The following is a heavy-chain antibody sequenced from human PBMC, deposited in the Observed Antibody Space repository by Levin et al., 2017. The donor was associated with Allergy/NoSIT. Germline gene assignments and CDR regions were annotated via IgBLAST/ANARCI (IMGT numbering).Heavy chain of an antibody. CDR2: INRDGGT. CDR1: GFSVSNSY. J-gene: IGHJ4*02. V-gene: IGHV3-53*01. D-gene: IGHD5-12*01. CDR3: TRSGYSYAWDK. Sequence: QTGGSLRLSCAGSGFSVSNSYVSWVRQAPGKGLEWVSIINRDGGTSHADSVKGRFTIFRDNFKNMVYLQMSSLRGDDTAVYYCTRSGYSYAWDKWGQGTLVTVSS.